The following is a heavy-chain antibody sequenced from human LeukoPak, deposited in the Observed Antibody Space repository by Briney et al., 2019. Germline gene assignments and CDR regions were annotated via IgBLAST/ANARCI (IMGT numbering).Heavy chain of an antibody. J-gene: IGHJ4*02. CDR2: INPNSGGT. CDR1: GYTFTGYY. V-gene: IGHV1-2*02. D-gene: IGHD1-1*01. Sequence: GASVKVSCKASGYTFTGYYMHWVRQAPGQGLEWMGWINPNSGGTNYAQKFQGRVTMIRDTSISTAYMELSRLRSDDTAVYYCARDPGYLPHPFDYWGQGTLVTVSS. CDR3: ARDPGYLPHPFDY.